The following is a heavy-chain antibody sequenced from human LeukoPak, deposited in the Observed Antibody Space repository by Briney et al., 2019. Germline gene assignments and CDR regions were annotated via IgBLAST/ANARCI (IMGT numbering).Heavy chain of an antibody. J-gene: IGHJ4*02. D-gene: IGHD6-19*01. Sequence: SETLSLTCTVSGGSVSSGDYYWSWIRQLPGKGLEWIGYIYYSGGTYYNPSLKSRLTISVDTSKNQFSLKLSSVTAADTAVYYCARRRGNTSGFQGYYFDYWGQGTLVTVSS. V-gene: IGHV4-31*03. CDR2: IYYSGGT. CDR1: GGSVSSGDYY. CDR3: ARRRGNTSGFQGYYFDY.